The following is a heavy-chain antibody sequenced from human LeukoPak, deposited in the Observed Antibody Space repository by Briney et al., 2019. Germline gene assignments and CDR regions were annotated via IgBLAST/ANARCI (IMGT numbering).Heavy chain of an antibody. J-gene: IGHJ3*02. D-gene: IGHD3-22*01. V-gene: IGHV3-23*01. CDR1: GFTFSSYG. CDR3: AKDLRSYYYDSRSDAFDI. Sequence: PGGSLRLSCAASGFTFSSYGMSWVRQAPGKGLEWVSAISGSGGSTYYADSVKGRFTISRDNSKNTLYLQMNSLRAEDTAVYYCAKDLRSYYYDSRSDAFDIWGQGTMVTVSS. CDR2: ISGSGGST.